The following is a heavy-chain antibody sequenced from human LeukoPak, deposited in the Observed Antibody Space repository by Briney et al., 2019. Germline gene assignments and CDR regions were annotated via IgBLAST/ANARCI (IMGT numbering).Heavy chain of an antibody. CDR1: GGSFSGYY. D-gene: IGHD3-22*01. V-gene: IGHV4-34*01. CDR2: INHSGST. J-gene: IGHJ4*02. CDR3: ARGRYYYDSSGYYYGFDY. Sequence: SGTLSLTCAVYGGSFSGYYWSCTRQPPGKGLEWIGEINHSGSTNYNPSLKSRVTISVDTSKNQFSLKLSSVTAADTAVYYCARGRYYYDSSGYYYGFDYWGQGTLVTVSS.